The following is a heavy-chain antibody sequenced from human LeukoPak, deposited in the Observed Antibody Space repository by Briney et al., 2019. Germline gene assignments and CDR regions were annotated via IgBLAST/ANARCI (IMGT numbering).Heavy chain of an antibody. D-gene: IGHD5-18*01. CDR1: GFTFSSYC. Sequence: GGSLRLSCAASGFTFSSYCMHWVRQATGKGLVWVSRINSDGSSTRYADSVKGRFTISRDNAKNTLYLQINSRRAEDTAVYYCARRWIQPDYWGQGTLVTVSS. CDR3: ARRWIQPDY. V-gene: IGHV3-74*01. CDR2: INSDGSST. J-gene: IGHJ4*02.